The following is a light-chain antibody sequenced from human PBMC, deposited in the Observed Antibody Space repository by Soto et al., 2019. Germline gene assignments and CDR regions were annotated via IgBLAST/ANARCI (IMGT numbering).Light chain of an antibody. CDR3: SCYAGLNVP. V-gene: IGLV2-8*01. J-gene: IGLJ1*01. CDR2: EVS. CDR1: SSDVGGYNY. Sequence: QSALTQPPSASGSPGQSVTISCTGTSSDVGGYNYVSWYQQHPGKAPKLMIYEVSKRPSGVPDRFSGSKSGNTASLTVSGLQAEDEADYYCSCYAGLNVPFGTGTKVTVL.